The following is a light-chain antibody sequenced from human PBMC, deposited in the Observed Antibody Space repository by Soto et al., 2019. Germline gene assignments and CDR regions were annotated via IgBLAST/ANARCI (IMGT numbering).Light chain of an antibody. V-gene: IGKV1-9*01. CDR3: QQVDSSPRT. J-gene: IGKJ1*01. CDR2: ASS. Sequence: IQLTQSPSSLSASSGDRATLTCRASQGIGTYLVWYQQKRGKAPTVLIYASSTLLIGVPSRFRGSGSGTDFSLTISSLRPEDVAIYYCQQVDSSPRTFGQGTKVDIK. CDR1: QGIGTY.